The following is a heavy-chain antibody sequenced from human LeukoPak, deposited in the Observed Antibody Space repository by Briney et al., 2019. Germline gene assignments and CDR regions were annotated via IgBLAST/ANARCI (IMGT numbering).Heavy chain of an antibody. D-gene: IGHD6-19*01. J-gene: IGHJ4*02. Sequence: GGSLRLSCAASGFTVSSNHMSWVRQAPGKGLEWVSVIYSGGSTYYADSVKGRFTISRDNSKNTLYLQMNSLRAEDTAVYYCARVIAVAGTDYWGQGTLVTVSS. V-gene: IGHV3-66*01. CDR2: IYSGGST. CDR3: ARVIAVAGTDY. CDR1: GFTVSSNH.